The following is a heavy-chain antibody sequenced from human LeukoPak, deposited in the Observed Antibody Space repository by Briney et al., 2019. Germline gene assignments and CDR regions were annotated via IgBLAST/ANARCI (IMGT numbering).Heavy chain of an antibody. V-gene: IGHV3-23*01. CDR1: GFTFSSYG. Sequence: GGSLRLSCAASGFTFSSYGMSWVRQAPGKGLEWVSVISNSGGSTDYADSVKGRFTISRDNSKNTLYLQMNSLRAEDTAVYYCAKDRITMTTVTTGLDYWGQGTLVTVSS. CDR3: AKDRITMTTVTTGLDY. J-gene: IGHJ4*02. CDR2: ISNSGGST. D-gene: IGHD4-17*01.